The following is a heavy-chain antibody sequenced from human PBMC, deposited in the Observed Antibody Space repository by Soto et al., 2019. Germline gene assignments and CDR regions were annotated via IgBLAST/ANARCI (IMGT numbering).Heavy chain of an antibody. CDR3: ASLHGARFDP. D-gene: IGHD4-17*01. V-gene: IGHV4-4*08. CDR1: GGSISTNY. Sequence: QVQLQESGPGLVKPSETLSLTCTVSGGSISTNYWSWIRQPPGKGLEWIGYISSSGYTNYNASLKRRITISIDTSKNQCSLKLTSVTAADTAVYYCASLHGARFDPWGQGTLVTVSS. J-gene: IGHJ5*02. CDR2: ISSSGYT.